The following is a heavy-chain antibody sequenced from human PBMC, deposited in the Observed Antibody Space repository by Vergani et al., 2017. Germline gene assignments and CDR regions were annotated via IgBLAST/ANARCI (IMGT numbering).Heavy chain of an antibody. D-gene: IGHD2-15*01. V-gene: IGHV1-18*01. CDR3: ARGAMCSGGSCYSGIGYFQH. J-gene: IGHJ1*01. Sequence: QVQLVQSGAEVKKPGASVKVSCKASGYTFTSYGISWVRQAPGQGLEWMGWINPNSGGTNYAQKFQGRVTMTRDTSTSTVYMELSSLRSEDTAVYYCARGAMCSGGSCYSGIGYFQHWGQGTLVTVSS. CDR1: GYTFTSYG. CDR2: INPNSGGT.